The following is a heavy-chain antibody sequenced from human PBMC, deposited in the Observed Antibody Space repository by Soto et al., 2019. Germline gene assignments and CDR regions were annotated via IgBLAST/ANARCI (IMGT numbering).Heavy chain of an antibody. CDR1: GGSIDRSNYY. CDR3: ARHFVAVVIKGWGY. D-gene: IGHD3-10*01. J-gene: IGHJ4*02. V-gene: IGHV4-39*01. Sequence: SETLSLTCNVSGGSIDRSNYYWDWLRQPPGKGLEWIGTTYYNGNAYYNPSLKSRVSISVDTSKNQFSLKLVSVTASDTAVYYCARHFVAVVIKGWGYWGQGTLVTVS. CDR2: TYYNGNA.